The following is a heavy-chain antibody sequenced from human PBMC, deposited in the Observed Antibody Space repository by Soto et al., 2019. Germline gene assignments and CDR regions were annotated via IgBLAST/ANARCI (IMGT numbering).Heavy chain of an antibody. V-gene: IGHV3-30-3*01. D-gene: IGHD2-2*01. J-gene: IGHJ4*02. CDR1: GFTFSSYA. CDR3: ARDGHQLDY. CDR2: ISYDGSNK. Sequence: QVQLVESGGGVVQPGRSLRLSCAASGFTFSSYAMHWVRQAPGKGLEWVAVISYDGSNKYYADSVKGRLTISRDNSKNTLYLHMNSLRAEDTAVYYCARDGHQLDYCGQGTLVTVSS.